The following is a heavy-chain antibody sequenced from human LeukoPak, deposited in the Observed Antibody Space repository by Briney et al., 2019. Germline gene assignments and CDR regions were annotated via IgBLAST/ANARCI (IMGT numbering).Heavy chain of an antibody. D-gene: IGHD1-1*01. CDR3: AGLWGWNGLLGFDP. Sequence: SETLSLTCTVSGGSISSYYWSWIRQPPGKGLEWIGYISYSGSTNYNPSLKSRVTISVDTTKNQFSLKLSSVTAADTAVYYCAGLWGWNGLLGFDPWGQGTLVTVSS. CDR1: GGSISSYY. V-gene: IGHV4-59*01. CDR2: ISYSGST. J-gene: IGHJ5*02.